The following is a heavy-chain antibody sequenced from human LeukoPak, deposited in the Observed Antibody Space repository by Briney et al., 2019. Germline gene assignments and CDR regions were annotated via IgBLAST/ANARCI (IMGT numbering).Heavy chain of an antibody. D-gene: IGHD4-17*01. CDR2: INPTGGT. Sequence: ASVKVSCKASGYIFTGYYMHWVRQAPGQGLEWMGWINPTGGTIYAQKFQGRVTMTSDTSISTIYMELSRLRSDDTAVYYCARAATTVTTSDVAYWGQGTLVTVSS. CDR1: GYIFTGYY. CDR3: ARAATTVTTSDVAY. V-gene: IGHV1-2*02. J-gene: IGHJ4*02.